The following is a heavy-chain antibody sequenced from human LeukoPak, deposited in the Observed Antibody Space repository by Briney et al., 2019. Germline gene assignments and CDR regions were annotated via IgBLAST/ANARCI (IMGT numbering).Heavy chain of an antibody. V-gene: IGHV3-23*01. CDR1: GFTFSSYA. CDR2: ISGSGGST. D-gene: IGHD3-22*01. J-gene: IGHJ4*02. Sequence: GGSLRLSCAASGFTFSSYAVSWVRQAPGKGLEWVSAISGSGGSTYYADSVKGRFTISRDNSKNTLYLQMNSLRAEDTAVYYCAKDGDENYYDSSGYYPYWGQGTLVTVSS. CDR3: AKDGDENYYDSSGYYPY.